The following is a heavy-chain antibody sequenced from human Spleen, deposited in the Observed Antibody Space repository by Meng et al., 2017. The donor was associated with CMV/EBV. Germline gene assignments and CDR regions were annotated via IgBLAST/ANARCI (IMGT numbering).Heavy chain of an antibody. CDR3: ARVSGYCSSASCSNYFDF. Sequence: SETLSLTCAVYVVSFSGYYWSCIRQSPGKALEWIGYIYYTGSTKYNPSLKSRVVMSVDTSNIQFSLKLNSVTAADTAVYYCARVSGYCSSASCSNYFDFWGQGTLVTVSS. CDR1: VVSFSGYY. J-gene: IGHJ4*02. D-gene: IGHD2-2*01. CDR2: IYYTGST. V-gene: IGHV4-59*01.